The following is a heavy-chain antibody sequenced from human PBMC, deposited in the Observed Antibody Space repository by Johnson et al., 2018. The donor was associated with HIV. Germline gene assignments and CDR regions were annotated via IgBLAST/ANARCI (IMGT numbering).Heavy chain of an antibody. V-gene: IGHV3-33*03. Sequence: QVQLVESGGGVVQPGRSLRLSCAASGFTFSNYGIPWVRTAPGKRLEWVASTRFDGSKNYYSDSVRGRFIISRDNSKNPLFLQMNSLRAEDTALYFCSRVAVSTAAGGVPLDIWGPGTMVTVSA. CDR1: GFTFSNYG. J-gene: IGHJ3*02. CDR3: SRVAVSTAAGGVPLDI. CDR2: TRFDGSKN. D-gene: IGHD2-2*01.